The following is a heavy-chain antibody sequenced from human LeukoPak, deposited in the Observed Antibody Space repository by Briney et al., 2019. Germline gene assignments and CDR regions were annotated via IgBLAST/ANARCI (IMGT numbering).Heavy chain of an antibody. CDR1: GGSFSGYY. D-gene: IGHD3-10*01. Sequence: SETLSLTCAVYGGSFSGYYWSWIRQPPGKGLEWIGEINHSGSTNYNPSLKGRVTISVDTSKNQFSLKLSSVTAADTAVYYCARRYTMVRGVIRAYFDYWGQGTLVTVSS. CDR2: INHSGST. CDR3: ARRYTMVRGVIRAYFDY. V-gene: IGHV4-34*01. J-gene: IGHJ4*02.